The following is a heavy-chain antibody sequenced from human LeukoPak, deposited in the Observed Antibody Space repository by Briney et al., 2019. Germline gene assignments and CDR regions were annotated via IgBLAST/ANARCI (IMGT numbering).Heavy chain of an antibody. Sequence: SETLSLTCAVNGGSFSGYYWSWIRQPPGKGLEWIGEINHSGSTNYNPSLKSRVTISVDTSKNQFSLKLSSVTAADTAVYYCASGSNREYYDILTGYYLDYYYMDVWGKGTTVTVSS. J-gene: IGHJ6*03. CDR1: GGSFSGYY. CDR3: ASGSNREYYDILTGYYLDYYYMDV. V-gene: IGHV4-34*01. CDR2: INHSGST. D-gene: IGHD3-9*01.